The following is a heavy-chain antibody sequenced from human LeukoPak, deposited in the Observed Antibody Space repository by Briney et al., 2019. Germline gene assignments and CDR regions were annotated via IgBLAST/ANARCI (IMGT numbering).Heavy chain of an antibody. Sequence: GGSLRLSCAASGLTFSSYTMDWVRQAPGKGLEWVSSISISSTYIYYADSVKGRFTISRDNAKNSLYLQMNSLRVEDTAVYYCAREQAYCDSDCYPGDSWGQGTLVTVSS. V-gene: IGHV3-21*01. CDR1: GLTFSSYT. D-gene: IGHD2-21*02. CDR3: AREQAYCDSDCYPGDS. J-gene: IGHJ4*02. CDR2: ISISSTYI.